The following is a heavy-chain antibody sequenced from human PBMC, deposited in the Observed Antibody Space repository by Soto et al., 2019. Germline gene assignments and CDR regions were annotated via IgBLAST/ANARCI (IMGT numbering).Heavy chain of an antibody. CDR3: AKDEVLVELVAREYYGMDV. CDR1: GFTFSSYG. CDR2: ILYDGNKK. Sequence: PGGSLRLSCAASGFTFSSYGMHWVRQAPGKGLEWVAVILYDGNKKYYADSVKGRFTISRDNSKNTLYLQMNSLRAEDTAVYYCAKDEVLVELVAREYYGMDVWGQGTTVTVSS. V-gene: IGHV3-30*18. D-gene: IGHD2-15*01. J-gene: IGHJ6*02.